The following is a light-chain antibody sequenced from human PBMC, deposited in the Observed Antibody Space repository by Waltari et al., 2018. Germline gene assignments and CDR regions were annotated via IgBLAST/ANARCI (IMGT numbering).Light chain of an antibody. CDR1: QGVSSW. Sequence: IQTHQYSPSASAWVGDRVNIICRASQGVSSWLAWYQQKPGKAPKLLIHGTSSLQSGVPSRFSGTGSGTDFTLTISSLQPEDFATYFCQQGNSFPLAFGGGTKVEL. J-gene: IGKJ4*01. CDR2: GTS. CDR3: QQGNSFPLA. V-gene: IGKV1-12*01.